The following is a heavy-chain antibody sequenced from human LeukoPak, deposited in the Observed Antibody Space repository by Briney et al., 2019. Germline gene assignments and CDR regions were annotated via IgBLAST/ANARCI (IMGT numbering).Heavy chain of an antibody. CDR2: IGTSSSNI. Sequence: GSLRLSCAASGFTFSSYSMNWVRQAPGKGLEWVSSIGTSSSNIYHADSVKGRFTISRDNAKNSLFLQMNSLRSEDTAVYYCARACGGDCYLNDYWGQGTLVTVSS. D-gene: IGHD2-21*02. J-gene: IGHJ4*02. CDR3: ARACGGDCYLNDY. CDR1: GFTFSSYS. V-gene: IGHV3-21*01.